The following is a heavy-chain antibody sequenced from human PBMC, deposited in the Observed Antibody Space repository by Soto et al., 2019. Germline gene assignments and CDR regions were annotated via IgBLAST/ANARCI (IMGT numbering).Heavy chain of an antibody. V-gene: IGHV1-18*01. J-gene: IGHJ4*02. CDR1: GYTFTSYG. CDR2: ISAYNGNT. D-gene: IGHD3-22*01. Sequence: ASVKVSCKASGYTFTSYGSSWERQAPGQGLEWMGWISAYNGNTNYAQKLRGRVTMTTDTSTSTAYMELRSLRSDDTAVYYCARGPYDSSGYYYDSSGYWGQGSLVTVSS. CDR3: ARGPYDSSGYYYDSSGY.